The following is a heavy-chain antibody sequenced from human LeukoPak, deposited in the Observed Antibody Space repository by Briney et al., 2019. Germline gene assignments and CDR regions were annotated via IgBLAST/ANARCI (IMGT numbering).Heavy chain of an antibody. Sequence: PGGSLRLSCAASGFTFSSYGMHWVRQAPGKGLEWVAVIWYDGSIKFYVDSVKGRFTISRDNSRNALYLQMNNLRREDTATYYCVRGFHLIVTGAPVFDIWGQGTMVIVS. CDR3: VRGFHLIVTGAPVFDI. V-gene: IGHV3-33*01. CDR2: IWYDGSIK. D-gene: IGHD1-26*01. CDR1: GFTFSSYG. J-gene: IGHJ3*02.